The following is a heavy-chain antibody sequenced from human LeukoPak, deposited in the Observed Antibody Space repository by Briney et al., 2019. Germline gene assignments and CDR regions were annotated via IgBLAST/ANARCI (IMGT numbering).Heavy chain of an antibody. CDR2: INSYNVNK. CDR1: GYIFTSYG. V-gene: IGHV1-18*01. D-gene: IGHD3-22*01. J-gene: IGHJ4*02. Sequence: GASVKVSCTASGYIFTSYGISWVRQAPGQGLEWMGWINSYNVNKNYAQKLLGRVTMTTDTSTSTAYMELRSLRSDDTALYYCVGDRGDPKYYYDSSGYGQADYWGQGTLVTVSS. CDR3: VGDRGDPKYYYDSSGYGQADY.